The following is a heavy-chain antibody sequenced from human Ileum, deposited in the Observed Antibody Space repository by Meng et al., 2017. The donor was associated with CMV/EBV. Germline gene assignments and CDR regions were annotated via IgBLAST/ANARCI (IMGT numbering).Heavy chain of an antibody. D-gene: IGHD1-26*01. J-gene: IGHJ4*02. Sequence: GESLKILCIVSGFTFGSHNMNWVRQAPGKGLEWNSYISSDTINYADSVKGRFTISRDNAKNSLYLQMTSLRAEDTAVYYCARDAQAIGTYATLDYWGQGVLVTVSS. V-gene: IGHV3-48*04. CDR1: GFTFGSHN. CDR3: ARDAQAIGTYATLDY. CDR2: ISSDTI.